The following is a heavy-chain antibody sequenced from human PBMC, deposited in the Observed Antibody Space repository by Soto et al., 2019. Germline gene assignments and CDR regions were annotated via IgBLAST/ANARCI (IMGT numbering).Heavy chain of an antibody. J-gene: IGHJ4*02. CDR3: AKGENLGPKNGYAFDX. CDR1: GDSVSSNTAS. CDR2: KYFRSKWYN. D-gene: IGHD5-12*01. V-gene: IGHV6-1*01. Sequence: SQSLSLNCAISGDSVSSNTASWNWIRQSPSIGLEWLGSKYFRSKWYNDYAVSLKSRIVINPDTSNNQFSLQLNYVTTEDTSVYFCAKGENLGPKNGYAFDXWGQVILVTVSX.